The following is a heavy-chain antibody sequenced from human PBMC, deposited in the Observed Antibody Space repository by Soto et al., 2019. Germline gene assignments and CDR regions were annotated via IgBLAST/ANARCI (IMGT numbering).Heavy chain of an antibody. D-gene: IGHD4-4*01. J-gene: IGHJ6*02. V-gene: IGHV3-15*07. CDR3: TRNRRDYYYGMDV. CDR2: IKSKTDGGTT. Sequence: EVQLVESGGGLVKPGGSLRLSCAASGFTFSNAWMNWVRQAPGKGLEWVGRIKSKTDGGTTDYAAPVKGRFTISRDDSKNTLSLQMNSLKTEDTAVYYCTRNRRDYYYGMDVWGQGTTVTVSS. CDR1: GFTFSNAW.